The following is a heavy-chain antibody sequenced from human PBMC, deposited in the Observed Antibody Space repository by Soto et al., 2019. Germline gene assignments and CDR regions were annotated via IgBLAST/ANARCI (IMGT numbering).Heavy chain of an antibody. V-gene: IGHV1-69*06. Sequence: SVKVSCKASGGTFSSYAISWVRQAPGQGLEWMGGIIPIFGTANYAQKFQGRVTITADKSTSTAYMELSSLRSEDTAVYYRARVSYYDFWSGYYVEGNNWFDPWGQGTLVTVSS. D-gene: IGHD3-3*01. J-gene: IGHJ5*02. CDR2: IIPIFGTA. CDR3: ARVSYYDFWSGYYVEGNNWFDP. CDR1: GGTFSSYA.